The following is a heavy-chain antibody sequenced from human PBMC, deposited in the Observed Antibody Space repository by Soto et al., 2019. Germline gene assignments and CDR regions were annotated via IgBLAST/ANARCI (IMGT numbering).Heavy chain of an antibody. CDR1: GYTFTSYG. Sequence: QVHLVQSGAEVKKPGASVKVSCKASGYTFTSYGITWVRQVPGQGLDRMGWISAHNGNTDYAQKLQGRVIVNRNTPTSTANMELRSLISDDTAGYYCARGRYGDYWGQGALVTVSS. D-gene: IGHD1-1*01. CDR3: ARGRYGDY. CDR2: ISAHNGNT. J-gene: IGHJ4*02. V-gene: IGHV1-18*01.